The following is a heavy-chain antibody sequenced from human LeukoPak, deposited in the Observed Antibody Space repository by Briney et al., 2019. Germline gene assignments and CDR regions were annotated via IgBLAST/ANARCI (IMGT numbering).Heavy chain of an antibody. J-gene: IGHJ4*02. D-gene: IGHD3-22*01. Sequence: PGGSLRLSCAASGFTFSSYGMHWVRQAPGKGLEWAAVIWYDGSNKYYADSVKGRFTISRDNSKNTLYLQMNSLRAEDTAVYYCARDLADYDSSGYYYPIGVSGYWGQGTLVTVSS. CDR3: ARDLADYDSSGYYYPIGVSGY. V-gene: IGHV3-33*01. CDR1: GFTFSSYG. CDR2: IWYDGSNK.